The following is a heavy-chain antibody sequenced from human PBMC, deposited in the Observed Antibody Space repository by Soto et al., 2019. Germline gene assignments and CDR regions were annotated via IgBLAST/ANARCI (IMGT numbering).Heavy chain of an antibody. CDR3: ARPGRGYCSSTSCLDFQH. CDR1: GFPCGSYW. D-gene: IGHD2-2*01. CDR2: INSDGSST. J-gene: IGHJ1*01. Sequence: GGSLRLSSTASGFPCGSYWMHWVRQAPGKGLVWVSRINSDGSSTSYADSVKGRFTLSRDNAKNTLYLQMNSLRAEDTAVYYCARPGRGYCSSTSCLDFQHWGQGTLVTVSS. V-gene: IGHV3-74*01.